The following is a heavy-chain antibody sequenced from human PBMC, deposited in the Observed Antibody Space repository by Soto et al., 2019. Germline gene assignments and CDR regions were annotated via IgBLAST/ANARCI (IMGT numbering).Heavy chain of an antibody. CDR2: IYHSGST. Sequence: SETLSLTCAVSGGSISSSNWWSWVRQPPGKGLEWIGEIYHSGSTNYNPSLKSRVTISVDMSKNQFSLKLSPVTAADTAGYYCARKNGYFDWFDYWGQGTLVTVSS. J-gene: IGHJ4*02. CDR3: ARKNGYFDWFDY. CDR1: GGSISSSNW. V-gene: IGHV4-4*02. D-gene: IGHD3-9*01.